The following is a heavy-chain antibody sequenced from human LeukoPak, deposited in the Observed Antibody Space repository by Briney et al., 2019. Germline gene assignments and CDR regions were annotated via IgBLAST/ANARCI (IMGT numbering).Heavy chain of an antibody. J-gene: IGHJ4*02. V-gene: IGHV1-2*02. D-gene: IGHD6-13*01. Sequence: GASVKVSCKASGYTFTGYYMHWVRQAPGQGLEWMGWINPNSGGTNYAQKLQGRVTMTTDTSTGTAYMELRSLRSDDTAVYYCARGFIAAAGTDYWGQGTLVTVSS. CDR3: ARGFIAAAGTDY. CDR2: INPNSGGT. CDR1: GYTFTGYY.